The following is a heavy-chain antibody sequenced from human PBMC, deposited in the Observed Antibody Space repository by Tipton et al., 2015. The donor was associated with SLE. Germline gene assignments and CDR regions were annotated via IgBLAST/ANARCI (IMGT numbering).Heavy chain of an antibody. CDR3: ARDGPRWFDP. Sequence: TLSLTCAVYGGPFSGYYWTWIRQPPGKGLEWIGEINHSGSTNYNPSLKSRVTISVDTSKNQFSLKLSSVTAADTAVYYCARDGPRWFDPWGQGTLVTVSS. CDR2: INHSGST. CDR1: GGPFSGYY. J-gene: IGHJ5*02. V-gene: IGHV4-34*01.